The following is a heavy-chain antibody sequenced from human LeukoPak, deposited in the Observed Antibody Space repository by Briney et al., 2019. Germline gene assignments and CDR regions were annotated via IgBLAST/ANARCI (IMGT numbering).Heavy chain of an antibody. D-gene: IGHD3-22*01. V-gene: IGHV4-4*07. Sequence: SETLPLTCTVSGGSISSYYWSWIRQPAGKGLEWIGRIYTSGSTNYNPSLKSRVTMSVDTSKNQFSLKLSSVTAADTAVYYCARGSNYYDSSGYPLVFDYWGQGTLVTVSS. CDR2: IYTSGST. CDR3: ARGSNYYDSSGYPLVFDY. J-gene: IGHJ4*02. CDR1: GGSISSYY.